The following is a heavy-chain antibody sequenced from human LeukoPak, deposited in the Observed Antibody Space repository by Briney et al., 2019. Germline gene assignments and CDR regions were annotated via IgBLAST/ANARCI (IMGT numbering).Heavy chain of an antibody. CDR1: GFTVSSYW. CDR3: ARGASASPSQFDY. V-gene: IGHV3-74*01. CDR2: INTDGSST. D-gene: IGHD3-3*01. Sequence: GGPLGLSCAASGFTVSSYWMHWVRQAPGKGLVWVSRINTDGSSTTYADSVKGRFTISRDNAKNTLYLQMNSLRAEDTAVYYCARGASASPSQFDYWGQGTLVTVSS. J-gene: IGHJ4*02.